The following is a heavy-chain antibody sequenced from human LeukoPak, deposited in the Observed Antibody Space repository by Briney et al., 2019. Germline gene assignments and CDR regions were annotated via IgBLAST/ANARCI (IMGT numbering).Heavy chain of an antibody. CDR3: AKDGIGAVFDY. D-gene: IGHD6-13*01. CDR2: TKHKASSYTT. CDR1: GFTFSDHF. V-gene: IGHV3-72*01. Sequence: GGSLRLSCATSGFTFSDHFMDWVRQAPGKGLEWVGRTKHKASSYTTYYAASVEGRFSISRDGSKNSLYLQMNSLKTEDTAVYYCAKDGIGAVFDYWGQRTLVTVSS. J-gene: IGHJ4*02.